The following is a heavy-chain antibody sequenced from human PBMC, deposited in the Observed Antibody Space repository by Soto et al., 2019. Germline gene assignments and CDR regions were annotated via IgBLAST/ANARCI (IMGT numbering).Heavy chain of an antibody. CDR1: GGSISSSSYY. CDR3: ARHGGYCSGGSCYTPTADFDY. D-gene: IGHD2-15*01. Sequence: SETLSLTCTVSGGSISSSSYYWGWIRQPPGKGLEWIGSIYYSGSTYYNPSLKSRVTISEDTSKNQFSLKLSSVTAADTAVYYCARHGGYCSGGSCYTPTADFDYWGQGTLVTVSS. J-gene: IGHJ4*02. V-gene: IGHV4-39*01. CDR2: IYYSGST.